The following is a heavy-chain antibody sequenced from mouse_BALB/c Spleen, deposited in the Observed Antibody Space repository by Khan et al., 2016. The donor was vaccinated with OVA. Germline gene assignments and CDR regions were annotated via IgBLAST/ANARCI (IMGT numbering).Heavy chain of an antibody. Sequence: QVQLQQSGPGLVQPSQSLSITCTVSGFSLITYGVHWVRQSPGKGLEWLGVIWSDGSTDYNAAFISRLSIIKDNSKNHVFFKMKSLLADDTASYYCTRNSYRYDFAYWGRGTLVTVSA. D-gene: IGHD2-12*01. CDR1: GFSLITYG. V-gene: IGHV2-2*01. CDR3: TRNSYRYDFAY. CDR2: IWSDGST. J-gene: IGHJ3*01.